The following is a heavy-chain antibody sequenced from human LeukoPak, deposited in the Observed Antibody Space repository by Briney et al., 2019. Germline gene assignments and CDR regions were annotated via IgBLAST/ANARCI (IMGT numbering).Heavy chain of an antibody. CDR1: GFTFSSYW. J-gene: IGHJ4*02. D-gene: IGHD3-16*01. CDR2: MSYDGSKI. CDR3: ARGESYRFDY. Sequence: PGRSLRLSCAASGFTFSSYWMNWARQAPGKGLEWVSVMSYDGSKIYYADSVKGRFTISRDNSKNTLYLQMGSLRAEDTAVYYCARGESYRFDYWGQGTLVTVSS. V-gene: IGHV3-30*03.